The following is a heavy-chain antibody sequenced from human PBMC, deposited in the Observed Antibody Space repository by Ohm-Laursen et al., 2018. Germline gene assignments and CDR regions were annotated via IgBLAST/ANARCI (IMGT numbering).Heavy chain of an antibody. CDR2: IYYSGST. J-gene: IGHJ3*02. Sequence: TLSLTCSVSGGSISSGGYYWSWIRQHPGKGLEWIGYIYYSGSTYYNPSLKSRVTISVDTSKNQFSLKLSSVTAADTAVYYCARGRTKGAFDIWGQGTMVTVSS. V-gene: IGHV4-31*03. CDR1: GGSISSGGYY. CDR3: ARGRTKGAFDI. D-gene: IGHD1-14*01.